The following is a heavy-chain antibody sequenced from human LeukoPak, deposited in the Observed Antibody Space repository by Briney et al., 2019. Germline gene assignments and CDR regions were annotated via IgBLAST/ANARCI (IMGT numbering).Heavy chain of an antibody. CDR1: GFTFSSYG. CDR3: VLYGDYESPDGFDI. Sequence: GGSLRLSCAASGFTFSSYGMSWVRQAPGKGLEWVSAISSSGGSTYYADSVKGRFTISRDNSKNTLYLQMNSLRAEDTAVYYCVLYGDYESPDGFDIWGQGTMVTVSS. D-gene: IGHD4-17*01. CDR2: ISSSGGST. V-gene: IGHV3-23*01. J-gene: IGHJ3*02.